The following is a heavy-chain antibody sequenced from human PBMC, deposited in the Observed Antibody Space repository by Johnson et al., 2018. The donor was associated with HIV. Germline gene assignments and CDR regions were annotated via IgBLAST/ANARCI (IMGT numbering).Heavy chain of an antibody. CDR1: ELTSSNYA. Sequence: EVLLLESGGGVGQPGGSLRLSCVASELTSSNYAISWVRQAPGQGLEWVSAISASGRDIYYGDSVKGRFTISRDNSKNTLYLQMNSLRAEDTAVYYCAKGPWYLPHAFNIWGRGTMVIVSS. D-gene: IGHD6-13*01. CDR2: ISASGRDI. CDR3: AKGPWYLPHAFNI. V-gene: IGHV3-23*01. J-gene: IGHJ3*02.